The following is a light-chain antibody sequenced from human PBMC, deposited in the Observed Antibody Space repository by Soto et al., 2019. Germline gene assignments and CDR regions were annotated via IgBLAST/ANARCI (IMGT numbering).Light chain of an antibody. CDR3: AAWDSSLTVV. J-gene: IGLJ2*01. V-gene: IGLV1-51*01. CDR1: SSNIGNNF. CDR2: DNN. Sequence: QSVLTQPPSVSAAPGQKVTISCSGSSSNIGNNFVSWYRQLPGTAPKLLIYDNNKRPSGIPDRFSGSKSGTSATLGITGLQTGDEADYYYAAWDSSLTVVFGGGTKLTVL.